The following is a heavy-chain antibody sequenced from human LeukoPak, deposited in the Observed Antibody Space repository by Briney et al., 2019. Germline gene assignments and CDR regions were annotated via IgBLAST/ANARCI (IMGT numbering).Heavy chain of an antibody. CDR2: INPNSGGT. D-gene: IGHD4-17*01. CDR1: GYTFTGYY. V-gene: IGHV1-2*02. Sequence: ASVKVSCKASGYTFTGYYMHLVRQAPGQGLEWMGWINPNSGGTNYAQKFQGRVTMTRDTSISTAYMELSRLRSDDTAVYYCASDYGGNSGLDYWGQGTLVTVSS. CDR3: ASDYGGNSGLDY. J-gene: IGHJ4*02.